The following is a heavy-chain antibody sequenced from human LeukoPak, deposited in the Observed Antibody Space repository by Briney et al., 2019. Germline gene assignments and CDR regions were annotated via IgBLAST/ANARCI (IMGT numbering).Heavy chain of an antibody. CDR1: GFTFSSYS. D-gene: IGHD3-22*01. Sequence: GGSLRLSCAASGFTFSSYSMNWVRQAPGKGLEWVSSISSSSSYIYYADPVKGRFTISRDNAKNSLYLQMNSLRAEDTAVYYCAVSSIYYDSSGYYYWGQGTLVTVSS. CDR3: AVSSIYYDSSGYYY. V-gene: IGHV3-21*01. J-gene: IGHJ4*02. CDR2: ISSSSSYI.